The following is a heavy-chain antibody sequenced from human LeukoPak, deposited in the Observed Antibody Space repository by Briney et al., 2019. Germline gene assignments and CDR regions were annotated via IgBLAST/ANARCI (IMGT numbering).Heavy chain of an antibody. CDR1: GFTFSSYG. CDR2: ISYDGSNK. J-gene: IGHJ4*02. V-gene: IGHV3-30*18. CDR3: AKEDIAAAGTFDY. Sequence: GGSLRLSCAASGFTFSSYGMHWVRQAPGKGLEWVAVISYDGSNKYYADSVKGRFTISRDNSKNTLYLQMNSLRAEDTAVYYCAKEDIAAAGTFDYWGQGTLVTVSS. D-gene: IGHD6-13*01.